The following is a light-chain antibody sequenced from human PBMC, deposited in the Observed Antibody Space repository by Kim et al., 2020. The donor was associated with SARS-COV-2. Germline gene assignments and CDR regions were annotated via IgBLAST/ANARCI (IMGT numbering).Light chain of an antibody. CDR3: QQYGSSLRT. J-gene: IGKJ1*01. CDR2: GAS. CDR1: QSVSSSY. Sequence: SPGERATLSVRASQSVSSSYLAWYQQKPGQAPRLPIYGASSRATGIPDRFSGSGSGTDFTLTISRLEPEDFAVYYCQQYGSSLRTFGQGTKVDIK. V-gene: IGKV3-20*01.